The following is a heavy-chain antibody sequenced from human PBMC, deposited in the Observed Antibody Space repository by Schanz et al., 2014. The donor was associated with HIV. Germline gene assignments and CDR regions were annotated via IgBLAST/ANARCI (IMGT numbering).Heavy chain of an antibody. Sequence: QVQLVESGGGVVQPGRSPTLSCAASGFTFSKYGMHWVRQAPGKGLEWVAAISKDGSDKYYTDSVKGRFTISRDNSNNTLYLQMNSLRAEDTAVYYCAKTPSSLCDTTNCPMGNWGMGALVTVSS. CDR3: AKTPSSLCDTTNCPMGN. V-gene: IGHV3-30*18. CDR1: GFTFSKYG. J-gene: IGHJ4*02. CDR2: ISKDGSDK. D-gene: IGHD1-26*01.